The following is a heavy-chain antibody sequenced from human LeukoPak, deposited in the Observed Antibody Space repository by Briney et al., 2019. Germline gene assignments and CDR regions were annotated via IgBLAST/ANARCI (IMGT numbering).Heavy chain of an antibody. Sequence: GGSLILSCTASGFTFSNYAMSWVRQAPGKGLEWVSTVTVSGGGTYYGDSVKGRFTISRDNSKNTLYLQMNSLRAEDTAVYYCAKRAARPAYYFDFWGQGTLVTISS. CDR2: VTVSGGGT. J-gene: IGHJ4*02. D-gene: IGHD6-6*01. CDR3: AKRAARPAYYFDF. V-gene: IGHV3-23*01. CDR1: GFTFSNYA.